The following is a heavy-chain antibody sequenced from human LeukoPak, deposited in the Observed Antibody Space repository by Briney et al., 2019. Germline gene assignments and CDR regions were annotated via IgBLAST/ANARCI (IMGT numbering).Heavy chain of an antibody. Sequence: SQTLSLTCTVSGGSISSGGYYWSWIRQPPGKGLEWIGYIYHSGSTYYNPSLKSRVTISVDRSKNQFSLKLSSVTAADTAVYYCARDIAVAGNDYWGQGTLVTVSS. CDR1: GGSISSGGYY. CDR3: ARDIAVAGNDY. CDR2: IYHSGST. D-gene: IGHD6-19*01. V-gene: IGHV4-30-2*01. J-gene: IGHJ4*02.